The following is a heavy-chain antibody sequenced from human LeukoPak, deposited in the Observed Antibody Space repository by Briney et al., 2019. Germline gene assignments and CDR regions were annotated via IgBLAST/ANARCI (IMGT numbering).Heavy chain of an antibody. CDR2: ICYSGST. D-gene: IGHD5-24*01. Sequence: SQTLSLTCPVSTGSISSGVYYWSWIRQHPGKGLEWIGYICYSGSTYYNPSLKSRVTISVDTSKNQFSLKLSSVTAADTAVYYCARGVRWLQLSYFDYWGQGTLVTVSS. CDR1: TGSISSGVYY. J-gene: IGHJ4*02. V-gene: IGHV4-31*03. CDR3: ARGVRWLQLSYFDY.